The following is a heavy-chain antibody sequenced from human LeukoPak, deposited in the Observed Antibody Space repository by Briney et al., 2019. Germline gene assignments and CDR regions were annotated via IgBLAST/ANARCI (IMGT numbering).Heavy chain of an antibody. CDR1: GGTFSSYA. D-gene: IGHD1-14*01. CDR2: IIPIFGTA. V-gene: IGHV1-69*05. CDR3: AGDETGMGFDY. J-gene: IGHJ4*02. Sequence: SVKVSCRASGGTFSSYAISWVRQAPGQGLEWMGGIIPIFGTANYAQKFQGRVTITTDESTSTAYMELSSLRSEDTAVYYCAGDETGMGFDYWGQGTLVTVSS.